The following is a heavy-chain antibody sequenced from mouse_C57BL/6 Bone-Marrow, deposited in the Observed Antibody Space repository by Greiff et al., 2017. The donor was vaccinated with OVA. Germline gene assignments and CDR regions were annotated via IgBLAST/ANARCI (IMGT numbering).Heavy chain of an antibody. D-gene: IGHD1-1*02. Sequence: EVKLEESGPGMVKPSQSLSLTCTVTGYSITSGYDWHWIRHFPGNKLEWMGYISYSGSTNYNPSLKSRISITHDTSKNHFFLKLNSVTTEDTATYYCARGARGKEAWFAYWGQGTLVTVSA. J-gene: IGHJ3*01. CDR1: GYSITSGYD. V-gene: IGHV3-1*01. CDR2: ISYSGST. CDR3: ARGARGKEAWFAY.